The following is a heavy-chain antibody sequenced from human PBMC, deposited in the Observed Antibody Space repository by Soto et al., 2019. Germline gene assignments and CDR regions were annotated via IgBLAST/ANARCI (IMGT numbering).Heavy chain of an antibody. CDR3: ARGESRWELSSYYFDS. Sequence: SETLSLTCAVFGGSFSGYYWSWIRQPPGRGLEWIGEINHSGSTNYNPSLKSRVTISADTSNYQISLELNSVTAADTAVYYCARGESRWELSSYYFDSWGQGTLVTVSS. J-gene: IGHJ4*02. CDR1: GGSFSGYY. V-gene: IGHV4-34*01. CDR2: INHSGST. D-gene: IGHD1-26*01.